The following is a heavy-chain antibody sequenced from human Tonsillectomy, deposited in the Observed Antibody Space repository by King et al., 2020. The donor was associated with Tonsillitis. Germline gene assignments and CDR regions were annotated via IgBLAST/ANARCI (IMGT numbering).Heavy chain of an antibody. Sequence: VQLVESGGGLVQPGGSLRLSCAASGFTFSDHYMDWVRQAPGKGLDWVGRIRNKANSYTTEYAPSVKGRFSISRDDSKNSLYLQMNSLKTEDTAVYYCGRGYPGYTNYWGQGTLVTVSP. J-gene: IGHJ4*02. CDR2: IRNKANSYTT. CDR1: GFTFSDHY. D-gene: IGHD6-13*01. V-gene: IGHV3-72*01. CDR3: GRGYPGYTNY.